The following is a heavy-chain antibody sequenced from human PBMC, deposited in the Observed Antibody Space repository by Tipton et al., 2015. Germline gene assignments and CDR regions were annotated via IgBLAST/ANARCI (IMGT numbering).Heavy chain of an antibody. CDR3: AKEAIVAALMQEKGYFDY. CDR1: GFTVSRRY. V-gene: IGHV3-23*01. CDR2: ISAAAYGT. J-gene: IGHJ4*02. Sequence: SLRLSCAASGFTVSRRYMTWVRQAPGKGLEWVSAISAAAYGTYYADSVMGRFTISRDNSKSALYLQMNSLRAEDTAVYYCAKEAIVAALMQEKGYFDYWGQGTLVTVSS. D-gene: IGHD6-6*01.